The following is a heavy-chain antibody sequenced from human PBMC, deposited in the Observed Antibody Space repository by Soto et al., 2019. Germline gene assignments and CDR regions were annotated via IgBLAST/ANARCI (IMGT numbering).Heavy chain of an antibody. J-gene: IGHJ6*02. Sequence: QVQLVQSGAEVKKPGASVKVSCKASGYTFSSYGISWVRQAPGQGLEWMGWISAYNGRTNYAQKPQGRVTMTTDTSTSTAYMELRSLRSDDTAVYYCAIDRSLALGYGMDVWGQGTTVTVSS. CDR1: GYTFSSYG. V-gene: IGHV1-18*01. CDR3: AIDRSLALGYGMDV. CDR2: ISAYNGRT. D-gene: IGHD2-15*01.